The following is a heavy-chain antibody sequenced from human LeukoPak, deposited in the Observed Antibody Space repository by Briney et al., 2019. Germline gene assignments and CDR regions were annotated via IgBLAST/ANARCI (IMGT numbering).Heavy chain of an antibody. J-gene: IGHJ2*01. CDR1: GYSISSGYY. CDR3: ARDWTLYGESQWYLNL. CDR2: IYHSGST. V-gene: IGHV4-38-2*02. Sequence: SETLSLTCTVSGYSISSGYYWGWIRQPPGKGLEWIGSIYHSGSTYYNPSLRSRVTMSVDTSKNQFSLKLSSVTAADTAIYYCARDWTLYGESQWYLNLWGRGTLVTVSS. D-gene: IGHD4-17*01.